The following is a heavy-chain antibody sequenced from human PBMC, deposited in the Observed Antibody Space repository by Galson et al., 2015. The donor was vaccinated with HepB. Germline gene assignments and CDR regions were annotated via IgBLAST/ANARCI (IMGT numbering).Heavy chain of an antibody. CDR1: GYSFPSYW. V-gene: IGHV5-51*03. Sequence: QSGAEVKKPGESLKISCKGSGYSFPSYWIGWVRQMPGKGLEWMGIIYPGDSDTRYSPSFQGQVTISADKSISTAYLQWTSLKASATAMYYCARSDSSGWPEYYYFHMDVWGQGTTVTVSS. D-gene: IGHD6-19*01. CDR3: ARSDSSGWPEYYYFHMDV. J-gene: IGHJ6*02. CDR2: IYPGDSDT.